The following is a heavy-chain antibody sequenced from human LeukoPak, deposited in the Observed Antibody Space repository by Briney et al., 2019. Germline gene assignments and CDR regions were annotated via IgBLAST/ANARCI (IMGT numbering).Heavy chain of an antibody. V-gene: IGHV4-39*01. Sequence: PSETLSLTCTVSGGSISSSSYYWGCIRQPPGKGLEWIGSIYYSGSTYYNPSLKSRVTISVDTSKNQFSLKLSSVTAADTAVYYCARVAAGFVPFDYWGQGALVTVSS. J-gene: IGHJ4*02. CDR1: GGSISSSSYY. CDR2: IYYSGST. CDR3: ARVAAGFVPFDY. D-gene: IGHD6-19*01.